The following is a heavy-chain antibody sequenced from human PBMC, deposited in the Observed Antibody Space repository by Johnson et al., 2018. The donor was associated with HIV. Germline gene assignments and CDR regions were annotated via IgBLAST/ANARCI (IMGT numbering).Heavy chain of an antibody. Sequence: EVQLVESGGGLVKPGGSLRLSCAVSGFIFSNAWMSWVRQAPVKGLEWVGRVKSKNDGGTTEYGAPVKGRFTISRDESKNMMNLQMNSLKTEDTAVYNCTTKIPIYYDSIGYSYNVLDLWGQGTMVTVSS. CDR2: VKSKNDGGTT. D-gene: IGHD3-22*01. CDR1: GFIFSNAW. V-gene: IGHV3-15*01. J-gene: IGHJ3*01. CDR3: TTKIPIYYDSIGYSYNVLDL.